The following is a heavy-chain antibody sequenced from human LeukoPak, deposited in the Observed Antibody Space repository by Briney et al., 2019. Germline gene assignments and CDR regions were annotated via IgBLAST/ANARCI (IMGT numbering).Heavy chain of an antibody. D-gene: IGHD3-22*01. CDR2: IGSSGSYI. CDR3: ARGLYPDYYVSSGSSPHEH. J-gene: IGHJ1*01. Sequence: GGSLRLSCAASGFTFSSYSMNWVRQAPGKGLEWVSSIGSSGSYIYYADSMQGRFTISRDNSKNSLFLQMNSLRAEDTAVYYCARGLYPDYYVSSGSSPHEHWGQGTLVTVSS. CDR1: GFTFSSYS. V-gene: IGHV3-21*01.